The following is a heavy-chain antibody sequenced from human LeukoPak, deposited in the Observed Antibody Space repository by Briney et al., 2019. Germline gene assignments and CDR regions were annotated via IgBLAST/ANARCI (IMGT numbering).Heavy chain of an antibody. CDR2: IYSGGST. V-gene: IGHV3-66*01. J-gene: IGHJ6*02. Sequence: GGSLRLSCAASGFTVSSNYMSWVRQAPGKGLEWVSVIYSGGSTYYADSVKGRFTISRDNSKNTLYLQMNSLRAEDTAVYYCARVVVPAATYYYYYYGMDVWGQGTTVTVSS. CDR3: ARVVVPAATYYYYYYGMDV. D-gene: IGHD2-2*01. CDR1: GFTVSSNY.